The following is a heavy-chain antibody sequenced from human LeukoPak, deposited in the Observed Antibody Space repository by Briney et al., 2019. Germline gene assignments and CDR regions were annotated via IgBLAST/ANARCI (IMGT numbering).Heavy chain of an antibody. D-gene: IGHD3-16*01. V-gene: IGHV3-7*01. CDR3: AREGYDYVWRSYGYFFDY. CDR1: GFTFSSCW. J-gene: IGHJ4*02. CDR2: IKQDGSEK. Sequence: GGSLRLSCAASGFTFSSCWMSWVRQAPGEGLEWVANIKQDGSEKYYVDSVKGRFTISRDNAKNSLYLQMNSLRAEDTAVYYCAREGYDYVWRSYGYFFDYWGQGTLVTVSS.